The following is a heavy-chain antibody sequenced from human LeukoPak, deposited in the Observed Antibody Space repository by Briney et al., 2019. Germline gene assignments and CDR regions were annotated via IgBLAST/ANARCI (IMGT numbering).Heavy chain of an antibody. D-gene: IGHD7-27*01. CDR3: ARFSPRAMGNYLDF. Sequence: SETLSLTRTVSGGSLSSYYWSWIRQPAGKGLEWVGRIYTSGSTNYNPPLKSRVTMSVDTSKNQFSLKLSSVTAADTAVYYCARFSPRAMGNYLDFWGQGTLVTVSS. V-gene: IGHV4-4*07. CDR1: GGSLSSYY. J-gene: IGHJ4*02. CDR2: IYTSGST.